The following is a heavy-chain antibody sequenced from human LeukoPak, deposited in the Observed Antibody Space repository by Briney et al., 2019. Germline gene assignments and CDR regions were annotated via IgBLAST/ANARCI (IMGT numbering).Heavy chain of an antibody. CDR1: EFTFEDYA. V-gene: IGHV3-43*02. CDR3: AKEVVEVIPTAVDGELYFYYYGMDV. J-gene: IGHJ6*02. CDR2: VSGDGYTT. Sequence: PGGSLRLSCVASEFTFEDYAMSWVRQVPGKGLEWVSLVSGDGYTTYYADSVKGRFSISRDNRKNSLYLQMNSLRADDTALYYCAKEVVEVIPTAVDGELYFYYYGMDVWGQGTTAIVSS. D-gene: IGHD2-2*01.